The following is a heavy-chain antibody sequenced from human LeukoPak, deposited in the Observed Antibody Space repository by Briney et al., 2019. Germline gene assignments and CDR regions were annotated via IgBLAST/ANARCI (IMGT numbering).Heavy chain of an antibody. V-gene: IGHV3-23*01. CDR1: GFTFSSYA. CDR2: ISGSGGST. CDR3: TKAIQIAAAASDFQH. D-gene: IGHD6-13*01. J-gene: IGHJ1*01. Sequence: PGGSLRLSCAASGFTFSSYAMSWVRQAPGKGLEWVSAISGSGGSTYYADSVKGRFTISRDNSKNTLYLQMNSLRAEDTAVYYCTKAIQIAAAASDFQHWGQGTLVTVSS.